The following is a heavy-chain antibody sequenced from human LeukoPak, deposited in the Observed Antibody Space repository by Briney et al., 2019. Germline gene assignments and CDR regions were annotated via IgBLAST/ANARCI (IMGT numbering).Heavy chain of an antibody. CDR2: ISYDGSNK. Sequence: GGSLRLSCAASGFTFSSYGMHWVRQAPGKGLEWVAVISYDGSNKYYADSVKGRFTISRDNSKNTLYLQMNSLRAEDTAVYYWAKEIAAAGYYYYYGMDVWGQGTTVTASS. CDR3: AKEIAAAGYYYYYGMDV. D-gene: IGHD6-13*01. V-gene: IGHV3-30*18. CDR1: GFTFSSYG. J-gene: IGHJ6*02.